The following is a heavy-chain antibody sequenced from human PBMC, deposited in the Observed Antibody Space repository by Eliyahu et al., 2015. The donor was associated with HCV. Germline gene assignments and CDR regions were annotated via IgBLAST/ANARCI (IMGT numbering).Heavy chain of an antibody. D-gene: IGHD2/OR15-2a*01. CDR2: IGGRGDDT. J-gene: IGHJ4*02. CDR3: ARDAPFLAPGY. V-gene: IGHV3-23*01. CDR1: XLRLSGYV. Sequence: EVQLLESGGGLVQPGGSLRLSCAASXLRLSGYVMNWVRQAPGRGLEWVSTIGGRGDDTFYAESVKGRFIISRDDSKDTVYLQMNTLRAEDTAIYYCARDAPFLAPGYWGQGTQVTVSS.